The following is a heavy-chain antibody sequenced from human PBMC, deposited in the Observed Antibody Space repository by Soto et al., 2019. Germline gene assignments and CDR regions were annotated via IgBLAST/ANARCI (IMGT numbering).Heavy chain of an antibody. CDR3: ARDQYTHGSGTYYVTGWDH. CDR2: ITPIFGTT. Sequence: QVQLVQSGAEVRKTGSSVKVSCRAYGVTFTTHEFSWVRQAPGQGPEWMGGITPIFGTTKSAPKFQSRVTITAAEATSTGYMELRSLRSDDSAVYYCARDQYTHGSGTYYVTGWDHWGQGTLVTVSS. D-gene: IGHD3-10*01. CDR1: GVTFTTHE. J-gene: IGHJ4*02. V-gene: IGHV1-69*01.